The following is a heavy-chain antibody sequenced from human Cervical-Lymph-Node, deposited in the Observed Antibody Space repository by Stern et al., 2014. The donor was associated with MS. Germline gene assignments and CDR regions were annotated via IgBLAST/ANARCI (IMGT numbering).Heavy chain of an antibody. CDR3: ARMMQHLAGDAFDI. D-gene: IGHD6-13*01. J-gene: IGHJ3*02. V-gene: IGHV2-26*01. Sequence: QITLKESGPVLVNPTETLTLTCTVFGFSLSNARMGVSWIRQPPGKALEWLAHLFSNDEKSYSTSLKGRLTISKDTSKSQVVLTMTHMDPVDTATYYCARMMQHLAGDAFDIWGQGTMVSVSS. CDR2: LFSNDEK. CDR1: GFSLSNARMG.